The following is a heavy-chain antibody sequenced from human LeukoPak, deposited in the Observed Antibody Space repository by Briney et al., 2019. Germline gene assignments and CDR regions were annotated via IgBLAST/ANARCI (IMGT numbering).Heavy chain of an antibody. CDR3: SVTHTRPRF. CDR2: INGFGDNT. J-gene: IGHJ4*02. Sequence: GGSLRLSCAASAVASSVYAVSCGRQAPGKGLEWVSAINGFGDNTYYADSVKGRFTISRDNSKNTLYLQMNSLRAAATAVDNCSVTHTRPRFWGQGTLVTVSS. CDR1: AVASSVYA. V-gene: IGHV3-23*01. D-gene: IGHD6-6*01.